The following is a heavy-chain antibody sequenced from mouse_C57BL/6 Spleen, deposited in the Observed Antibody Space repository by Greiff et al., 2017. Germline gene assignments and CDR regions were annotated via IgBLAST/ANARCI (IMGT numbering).Heavy chain of an antibody. CDR1: GYTFTSYG. J-gene: IGHJ3*01. V-gene: IGHV1-81*01. CDR3: ASLTTAVARAY. CDR2: IYPRSGNT. D-gene: IGHD1-1*01. Sequence: QVQLQQSGAELARPGASVKLSCKASGYTFTSYGISWVKQRTGQGLEWIGEIYPRSGNTYYNEQFKGKATLTADKSSSTAYIELRSLTSEEAAVDSCASLTTAVARAYWGQGTLVTVSA.